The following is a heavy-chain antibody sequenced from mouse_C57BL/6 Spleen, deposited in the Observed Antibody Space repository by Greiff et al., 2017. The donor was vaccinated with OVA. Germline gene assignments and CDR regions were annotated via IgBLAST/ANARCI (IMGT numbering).Heavy chain of an antibody. D-gene: IGHD1-1*01. V-gene: IGHV14-3*01. Sequence: DVKLVESVAELVRPGASVKLSCTASGFNIKNTYMHWVKQRPEQGLEWIGRIDPANGNTKYAPKFQGKATITADTSSNTAYLQLSSLTSEDTAIYYCARGDYGSGSYWYFDDWGTGTTVTVSS. CDR2: IDPANGNT. CDR3: ARGDYGSGSYWYFDD. J-gene: IGHJ1*03. CDR1: GFNIKNTY.